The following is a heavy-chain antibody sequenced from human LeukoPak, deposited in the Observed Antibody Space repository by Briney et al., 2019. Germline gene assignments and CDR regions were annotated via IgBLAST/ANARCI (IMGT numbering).Heavy chain of an antibody. D-gene: IGHD3-3*01. CDR2: IYYSGST. Sequence: KPSETLSLTCTVSGGSISSSSYYWGWIRQPPGKGLEWIGSIYYSGSTHYNPSLKSRVTISVDTSKNQFSLKLSSVTAADTAVYYCARRSGFSPRYYMDVWGKGTTVTVSS. CDR1: GGSISSSSYY. J-gene: IGHJ6*03. V-gene: IGHV4-39*07. CDR3: ARRSGFSPRYYMDV.